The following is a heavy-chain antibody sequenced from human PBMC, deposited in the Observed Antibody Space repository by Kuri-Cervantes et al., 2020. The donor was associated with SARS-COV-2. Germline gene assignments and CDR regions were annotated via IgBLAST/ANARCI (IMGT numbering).Heavy chain of an antibody. Sequence: GSLRLSCSASGFTFSSYAMSWVRQAPGKGLEWVSAISGSGGSTYYEDSVKGRFTISSDNSKNTLYLQMNSQKAEDSAVYYCTKLLPAAREYYFDYWGQGTLVTVSS. CDR1: GFTFSSYA. D-gene: IGHD2-2*01. V-gene: IGHV3-23*01. CDR3: TKLLPAAREYYFDY. CDR2: ISGSGGST. J-gene: IGHJ4*02.